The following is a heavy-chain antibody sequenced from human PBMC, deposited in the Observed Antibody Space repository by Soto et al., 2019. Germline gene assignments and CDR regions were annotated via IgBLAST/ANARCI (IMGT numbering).Heavy chain of an antibody. J-gene: IGHJ3*02. D-gene: IGHD4-4*01. V-gene: IGHV3-7*01. CDR3: LITTSAFDI. CDR1: GFTLRDYW. Sequence: EVQLVESGGGLVQPGGSLRLSCAASGFTLRDYWMSWVRQAPGKGLEWVANIKQDGSEIYYVDSVEGRFTISRDNAKNSLFLQMTSLRGEGTAVYYCLITTSAFDIWGPGTLVTVSS. CDR2: IKQDGSEI.